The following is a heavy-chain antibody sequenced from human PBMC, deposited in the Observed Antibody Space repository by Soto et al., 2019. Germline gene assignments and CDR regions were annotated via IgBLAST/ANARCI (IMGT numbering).Heavy chain of an antibody. D-gene: IGHD5-12*01. CDR3: AKAIRYSGSDDY. Sequence: QVQLVESGGGVVQPGRSLRLSCAASGFTYSSYGMHWVRQAPGKGLEWVAVISYDGSNKYYADSVKGRFTISRDNSKNTLYLQMNSLRAEDTAVYYCAKAIRYSGSDDYWGQGTLVTVSS. CDR1: GFTYSSYG. CDR2: ISYDGSNK. V-gene: IGHV3-30*18. J-gene: IGHJ4*02.